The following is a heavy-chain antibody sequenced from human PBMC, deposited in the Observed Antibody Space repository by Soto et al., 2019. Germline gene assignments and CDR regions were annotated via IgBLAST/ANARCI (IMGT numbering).Heavy chain of an antibody. CDR1: GGSFSGYY. CDR3: ARAHYHAGVHPFDY. J-gene: IGHJ4*02. D-gene: IGHD1-26*01. V-gene: IGHV4-34*01. Sequence: PSETLCLTWAVYGGSFSGYYWSWIRQRPGKGLEWFGEINHSGSTNYNPSLKSRVTISVDASKNQFSLKLSSVTAADTAVYYCARAHYHAGVHPFDYWGQGTLVAVSS. CDR2: INHSGST.